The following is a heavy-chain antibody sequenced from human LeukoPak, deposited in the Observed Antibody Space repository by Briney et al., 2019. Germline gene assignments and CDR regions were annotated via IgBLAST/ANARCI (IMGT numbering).Heavy chain of an antibody. CDR2: IYYSGST. D-gene: IGHD3-10*01. J-gene: IGHJ5*02. CDR1: GGSISSSSYY. CDR3: ARHYYGSGSYYNRVP. Sequence: SETLSLTCTVSGGSISSSSYYWGWIRQPPGKGLEWIGSIYYSGSTYYNPSLKSRVTISVDTSKNQFSLKLSSVTAADTAVYYCARHYYGSGSYYNRVPWGQGTLVTVSS. V-gene: IGHV4-39*07.